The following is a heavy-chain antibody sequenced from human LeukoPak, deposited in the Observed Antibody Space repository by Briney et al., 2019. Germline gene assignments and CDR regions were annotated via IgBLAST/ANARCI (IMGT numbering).Heavy chain of an antibody. CDR1: GFTFSSYA. J-gene: IGHJ5*02. CDR2: ISGGGRST. CDR3: AKVGANVRGWFDP. Sequence: GGSLRLSCAVSGFTFSSYAMNWVRQAPGKGLEWVSGISGGGRSTYYADSVQGRFIISRDNSKNTLYLQMNSLRAEDTAVYYCAKVGANVRGWFDPWGQGTLVTVSS. D-gene: IGHD1-26*01. V-gene: IGHV3-23*01.